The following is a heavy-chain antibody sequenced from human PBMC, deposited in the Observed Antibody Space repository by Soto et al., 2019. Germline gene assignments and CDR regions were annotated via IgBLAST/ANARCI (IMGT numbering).Heavy chain of an antibody. D-gene: IGHD1-26*01. Sequence: QVQLVESGGGVVQPGRSLRLSCAASGFTFSSYGMHWVRLAPGKGLEWVAVISYDGSNKYYADSVKGRFTISRDNSKNTLYLQMNSLRAEDTAVYYCAKDILGGSDHWGQGTLVTVSS. CDR1: GFTFSSYG. CDR3: AKDILGGSDH. V-gene: IGHV3-30*18. J-gene: IGHJ4*02. CDR2: ISYDGSNK.